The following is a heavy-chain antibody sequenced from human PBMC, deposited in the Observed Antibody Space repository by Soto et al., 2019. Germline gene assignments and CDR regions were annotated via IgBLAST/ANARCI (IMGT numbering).Heavy chain of an antibody. CDR2: IDHSGST. CDR1: GGSFSCYY. V-gene: IGHV4-34*01. Sequence: SETLSLTGAVYGGSFSCYYWPWFRQPSGKGLEWIGEIDHSGSTNYNPSLESRVTISVDTSKHQFSRKVSSVTAADTAVYHCARTDTAIFYGMDVWGQGTTVS. D-gene: IGHD3-9*01. J-gene: IGHJ6*02. CDR3: ARTDTAIFYGMDV.